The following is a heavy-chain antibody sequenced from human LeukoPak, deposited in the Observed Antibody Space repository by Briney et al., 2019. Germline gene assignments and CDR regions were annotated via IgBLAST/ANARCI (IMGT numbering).Heavy chain of an antibody. D-gene: IGHD1-26*01. CDR3: AKSDYPIVGATSMDY. CDR1: GFTFSNAW. J-gene: IGHJ4*02. Sequence: PGGSLRLSCAASGFTFSNAWMSWVRQAPGKGLEWVAVIWYDGSNKYYADSVKGRFTISRDNSKNTLYLQMNSLRAEDTAVYYCAKSDYPIVGATSMDYWGQGTLVTVSS. CDR2: IWYDGSNK. V-gene: IGHV3-33*06.